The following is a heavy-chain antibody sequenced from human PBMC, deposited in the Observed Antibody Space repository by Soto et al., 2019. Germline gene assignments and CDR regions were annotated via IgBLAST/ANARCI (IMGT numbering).Heavy chain of an antibody. CDR1: GGSISSGDYY. V-gene: IGHV4-30-4*01. J-gene: IGHJ5*02. Sequence: SETLSLTCTVSGGSISSGDYYWSWIRQPPGKGLEWIGYIYYSGSTYYNPSLKSRVTISVDTSKNQFSLKLSSVTAADTAVYYCARTDWSGYYTGWFDPWGQGTLVTVSS. CDR3: ARTDWSGYYTGWFDP. CDR2: IYYSGST. D-gene: IGHD3-3*01.